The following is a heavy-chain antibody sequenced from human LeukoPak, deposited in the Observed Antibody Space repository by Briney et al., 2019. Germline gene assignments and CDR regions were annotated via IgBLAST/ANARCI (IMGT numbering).Heavy chain of an antibody. CDR3: AREWGRTSYIQF. J-gene: IGHJ1*01. V-gene: IGHV1-2*02. Sequence: GASVKVSCKASGYTFTGYYMHWVRQAPGQGLEWMGWINPNSGGTNYAQKFQGRVTMTRDTSISTAYMDLSRLRSDDTAVYYCAREWGRTSYIQFWGQGTLVTVSS. CDR1: GYTFTGYY. CDR2: INPNSGGT. D-gene: IGHD2-2*01.